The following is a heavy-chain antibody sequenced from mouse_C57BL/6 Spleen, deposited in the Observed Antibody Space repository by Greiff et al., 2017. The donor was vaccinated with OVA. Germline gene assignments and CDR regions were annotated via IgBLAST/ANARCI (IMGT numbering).Heavy chain of an antibody. CDR2: ISSGSSTI. CDR1: GFTFSDYG. J-gene: IGHJ2*01. V-gene: IGHV5-17*01. CDR3: ARDSNYVYYFDY. Sequence: DVHLVESGGGLVKPGGSLKLSCAASGFTFSDYGMPWVRQAPEKGLEWVAYISSGSSTIYYADTVKGRFTISRDNAKNTLFLQMTSLRSEDTAMYYCARDSNYVYYFDYWGQGTTLTVSS. D-gene: IGHD2-5*01.